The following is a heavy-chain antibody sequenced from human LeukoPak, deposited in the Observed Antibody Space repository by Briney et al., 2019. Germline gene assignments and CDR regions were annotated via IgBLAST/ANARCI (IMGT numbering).Heavy chain of an antibody. V-gene: IGHV4-4*02. CDR3: ALGFHDVWEL. D-gene: IGHD1-26*01. CDR2: INHSGNT. Sequence: PSETLSLTCAVSSGSIASTTWWSWVRQPPGKGLEWIGEINHSGNTYYSPSLKSRVTISVDTSDNQFPLTLTSVTAADTAVYYCALGFHDVWELWGQGTLVTVSS. CDR1: SGSIASTTW. J-gene: IGHJ1*01.